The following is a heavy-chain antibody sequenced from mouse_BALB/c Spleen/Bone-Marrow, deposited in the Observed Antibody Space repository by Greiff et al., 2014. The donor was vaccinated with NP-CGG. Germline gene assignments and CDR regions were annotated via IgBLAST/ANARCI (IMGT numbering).Heavy chain of an antibody. D-gene: IGHD2-2*01. CDR1: GYTFTSYV. V-gene: IGHV1-14*01. Sequence: EVKLMESGPELVKPGASVKMSCKASGYTFTSYVMHWVKQKPGQGLEWIGYINPYNDGTKYNEKFKGKATLTSDKSSSTAYMELSSLTSEDSAVYYWARWGYPYAMDCWGQGTSVTVSS. CDR3: ARWGYPYAMDC. J-gene: IGHJ4*01. CDR2: INPYNDGT.